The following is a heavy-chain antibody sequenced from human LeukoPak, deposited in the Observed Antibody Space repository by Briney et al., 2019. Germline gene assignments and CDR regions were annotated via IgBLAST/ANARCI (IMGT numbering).Heavy chain of an antibody. CDR2: IYYSGST. Sequence: SETLSLTCTVSGGSISSSSYYWGWIRQPPGKGLEWIGSIYYSGSTYYNPSFKSRVTISVDTSKNQFSLKLSSVTAADTAVYYCARGGLVYGEYYFDYWGQGTLVTVSS. D-gene: IGHD2-8*01. J-gene: IGHJ4*02. CDR1: GGSISSSSYY. V-gene: IGHV4-39*01. CDR3: ARGGLVYGEYYFDY.